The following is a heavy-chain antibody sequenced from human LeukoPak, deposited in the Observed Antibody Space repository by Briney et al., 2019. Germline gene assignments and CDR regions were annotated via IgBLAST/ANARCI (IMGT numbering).Heavy chain of an antibody. Sequence: GASVKVSCKASGYTFTSYAMNWVRQAPGQRLEWMGWINAGNGNTKYSQKFQGRVTITRDTSASTAYMELSSLRSEDTAVYYCARDPLYYGSGVNWFDPWGQGTLVTVSS. CDR1: GYTFTSYA. D-gene: IGHD3-10*01. V-gene: IGHV1-3*01. CDR2: INAGNGNT. CDR3: ARDPLYYGSGVNWFDP. J-gene: IGHJ5*02.